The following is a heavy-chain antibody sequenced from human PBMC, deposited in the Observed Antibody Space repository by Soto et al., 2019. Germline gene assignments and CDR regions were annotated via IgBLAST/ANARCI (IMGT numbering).Heavy chain of an antibody. J-gene: IGHJ6*02. D-gene: IGHD6-13*01. CDR3: ASDIEAASRVYGMDV. CDR1: GGSISSSNW. V-gene: IGHV4-4*02. CDR2: IYHSGST. Sequence: PSETLSLTCAVSGGSISSSNWWSWVRQPPGKGLEWIGEIYHSGSTNYNPSLKSRVTISVDKSKNQFSLKLSSVTAADTAVYYCASDIEAASRVYGMDVWGQGTTVTVYS.